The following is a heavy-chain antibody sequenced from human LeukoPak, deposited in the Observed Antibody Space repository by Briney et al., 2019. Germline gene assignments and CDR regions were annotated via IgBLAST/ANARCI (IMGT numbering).Heavy chain of an antibody. V-gene: IGHV3-7*01. CDR1: GFTFSSYW. Sequence: GGSLRLSCAASGFTFSSYWMSWVRQAPGKGREWVANIKQDGSEKYYVDSVKGRFTISRDNAKNSLYLQMNSLRAEDTAVYYCARSSLYSGYLDYMDVWGKGTTVTVSS. D-gene: IGHD5-12*01. J-gene: IGHJ6*03. CDR3: ARSSLYSGYLDYMDV. CDR2: IKQDGSEK.